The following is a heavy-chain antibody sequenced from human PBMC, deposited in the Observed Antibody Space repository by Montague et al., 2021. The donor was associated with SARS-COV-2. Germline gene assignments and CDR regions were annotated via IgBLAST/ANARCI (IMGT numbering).Heavy chain of an antibody. CDR1: GGSISSYY. CDR2: IYTSGST. D-gene: IGHD2-2*01. J-gene: IGHJ6*02. CDR3: AREPLERGHQLLWEVYYYYGMDV. V-gene: IGHV4-4*07. Sequence: SETLSLTCTVSGGSISSYYWSWIRQPAGKGLEWIGRIYTSGSTNYNPSLKGRVTMSVDTSKNQFSLKLSSVTAADTAVYYCAREPLERGHQLLWEVYYYYGMDVWGQGTTVTVSS.